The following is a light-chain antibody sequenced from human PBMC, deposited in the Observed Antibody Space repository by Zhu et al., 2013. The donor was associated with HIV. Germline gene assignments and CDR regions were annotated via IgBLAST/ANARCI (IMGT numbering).Light chain of an antibody. Sequence: IVLTQSPATLSLSPGERATLSCRASQTISSYLAWYQQRPGQAPRLLIYDASNRAPGIPARFSGSGSGTDFTLTISSLEPEDFALYYCQQYAKSPVTFGGGTTVEVK. CDR3: QQYAKSPVT. J-gene: IGKJ4*01. CDR2: DAS. V-gene: IGKV3-11*01. CDR1: QTISSY.